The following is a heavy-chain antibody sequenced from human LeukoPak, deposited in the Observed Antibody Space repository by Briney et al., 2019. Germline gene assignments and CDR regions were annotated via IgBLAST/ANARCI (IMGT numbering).Heavy chain of an antibody. J-gene: IGHJ4*02. CDR2: IGNSGGST. Sequence: PGGSLRLSCAASGFTFSSYAMSWVRQAPGKGLEWVAAIGNSGGSTYCADSVKGRFTISRDNSKNTLYLQMDSLRAEDTAIYYCARVDARTSSWNYEDFWGQGTLVTVSS. D-gene: IGHD6-13*01. CDR3: ARVDARTSSWNYEDF. CDR1: GFTFSSYA. V-gene: IGHV3-23*01.